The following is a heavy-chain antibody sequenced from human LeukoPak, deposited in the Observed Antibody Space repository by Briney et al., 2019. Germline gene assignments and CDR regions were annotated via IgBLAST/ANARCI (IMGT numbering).Heavy chain of an antibody. CDR3: AKEAALGIAYFDH. CDR2: IKRDGSEE. D-gene: IGHD7-27*01. Sequence: GGSLRLSCAASGFTFSSYWLSWVRQAPGKGLEWVANIKRDGSEEYYVGSVKGRFSISRNNAKNSLYLQMNSLRAEDTAVYYCAKEAALGIAYFDHWGQGTLVTVSS. V-gene: IGHV3-7*01. CDR1: GFTFSSYW. J-gene: IGHJ4*01.